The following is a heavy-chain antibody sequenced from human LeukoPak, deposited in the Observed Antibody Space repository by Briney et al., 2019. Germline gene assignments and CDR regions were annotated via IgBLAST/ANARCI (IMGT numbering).Heavy chain of an antibody. CDR2: ISYDESNV. CDR3: ARKRGGIYDSRALDL. Sequence: GGSLRLSCAASGFTFRSYSMHWVRQAPGKGLEWAATISYDESNVYYADSVKGRFTISRDNSKNTVYLEMSGLRVEETAVFHCARKRGGIYDSRALDLWGQGTTVIVSS. V-gene: IGHV3-30-3*01. D-gene: IGHD3-22*01. J-gene: IGHJ6*02. CDR1: GFTFRSYS.